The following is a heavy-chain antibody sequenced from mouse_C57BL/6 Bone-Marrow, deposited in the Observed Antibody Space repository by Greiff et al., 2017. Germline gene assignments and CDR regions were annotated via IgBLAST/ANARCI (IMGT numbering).Heavy chain of an antibody. J-gene: IGHJ1*03. D-gene: IGHD1-1*01. CDR3: AREGSSSYWYFDV. CDR1: GYTFTSYW. V-gene: IGHV1-69*01. Sequence: QVQLQQPGAELVMPGASVKLSCKASGYTFTSYWMHWVKQRPGQGLEWIGEIDPSDSYTNYNQKFKGKSTLTVDKSSSTAYMPLSSLTSEDSAVYYCAREGSSSYWYFDVWGTGTTVTVSS. CDR2: IDPSDSYT.